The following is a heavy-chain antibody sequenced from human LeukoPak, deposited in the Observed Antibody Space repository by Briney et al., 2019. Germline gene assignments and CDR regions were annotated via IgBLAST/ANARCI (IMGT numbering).Heavy chain of an antibody. D-gene: IGHD1-26*01. CDR2: IYYSGST. CDR3: ARVWVGATTNIWFDP. J-gene: IGHJ5*02. CDR1: GGSISSYY. V-gene: IGHV4-59*12. Sequence: SETLSLTCTVSGGSISSYYWSWIRQPPGKGLEWIGYIYYSGSTNYNPSLKSRVTISVDTSKNQFSLKLSSVTAADTAVYYCARVWVGATTNIWFDPWGQGTLVTVSS.